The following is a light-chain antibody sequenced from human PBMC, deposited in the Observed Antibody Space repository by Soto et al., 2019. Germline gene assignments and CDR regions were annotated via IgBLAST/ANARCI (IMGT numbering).Light chain of an antibody. V-gene: IGKV4-1*01. CDR2: WAS. CDR1: QSVLYSSQNKNY. J-gene: IGKJ1*01. CDR3: HQYDTTPWT. Sequence: DIVMTQSPDSLAVALGERATINCKSSQSVLYSSQNKNYLAWYQQKPGQPPKLLIYWASTRESGVPDRFSGSGSGTDFTLTISSLQAEDVAVYYCHQYDTTPWTLGQGTKVEIK.